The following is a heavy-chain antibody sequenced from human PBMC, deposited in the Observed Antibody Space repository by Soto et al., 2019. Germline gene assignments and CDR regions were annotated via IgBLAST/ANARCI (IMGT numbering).Heavy chain of an antibody. CDR1: GFTFSSYA. CDR3: ARDTSGSYDSSGYRYYYGMDV. D-gene: IGHD3-22*01. Sequence: PGGSLRLSCAASGFTFSSYAMHWVRQAPGKGLEWVAVISYDGSNKYYADSVKGRFTISRDNSKNTLYLQMNSLRAEDTAVYYCARDTSGSYDSSGYRYYYGMDVWGQGTTVTV. CDR2: ISYDGSNK. J-gene: IGHJ6*02. V-gene: IGHV3-30-3*01.